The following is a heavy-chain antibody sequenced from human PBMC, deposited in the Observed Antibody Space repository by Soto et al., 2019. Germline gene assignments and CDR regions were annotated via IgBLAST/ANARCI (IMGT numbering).Heavy chain of an antibody. CDR1: GFTFSSYA. V-gene: IGHV3-30-3*01. CDR2: ISYDGSNK. J-gene: IGHJ3*02. D-gene: IGHD2-2*01. CDR3: ARETAYCSSKSCQGGDDFDI. Sequence: GGSLRLSCAASGFTFSSYAMHWVRQAPGKGLEWVAVISYDGSNKYYADSVKGRFTISRDNSKNTLYLQMNSLRAEDTAVYYCARETAYCSSKSCQGGDDFDIWGQGTMVTVSS.